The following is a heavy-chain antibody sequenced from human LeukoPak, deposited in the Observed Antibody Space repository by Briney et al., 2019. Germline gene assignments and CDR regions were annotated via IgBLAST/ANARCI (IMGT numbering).Heavy chain of an antibody. V-gene: IGHV3-30*02. Sequence: GSLRLSCAASGFIFSSYGMHWVRQAPGKGLEWVAFIRYDGSNKYYADSVKGRFTISRDNSKSTLNLQMNSLRAEDTAVYYCAKDPTHYRVWDSYESIGLSYWGRGTLVTVSS. D-gene: IGHD3-22*01. CDR1: GFIFSSYG. CDR2: IRYDGSNK. CDR3: AKDPTHYRVWDSYESIGLSY. J-gene: IGHJ4*02.